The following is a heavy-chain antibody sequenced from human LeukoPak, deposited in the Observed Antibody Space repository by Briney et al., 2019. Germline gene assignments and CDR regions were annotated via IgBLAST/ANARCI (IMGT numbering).Heavy chain of an antibody. D-gene: IGHD6-19*01. CDR1: GGSISSYY. Sequence: SDTLSLTCTVSGGSISSYYWSWIRQPAGQGLEWIGRIYTSGSTNYNPSLKSRVTMSVDTSKNQFSLKLSSVTAADTAVYHCARDSGYSSGWYWDYWGQGTLVTVSS. V-gene: IGHV4-4*07. CDR2: IYTSGST. CDR3: ARDSGYSSGWYWDY. J-gene: IGHJ4*02.